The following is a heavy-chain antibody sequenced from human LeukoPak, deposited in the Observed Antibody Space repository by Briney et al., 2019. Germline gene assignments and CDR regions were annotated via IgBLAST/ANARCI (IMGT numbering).Heavy chain of an antibody. CDR1: GFTFSSYS. J-gene: IGHJ4*02. CDR3: ARDQGGYSGYDPYKNFDC. CDR2: ISSSSSYI. D-gene: IGHD5-12*01. Sequence: GGSLRLSCAASGFTFSSYSMNWGRQAPGKGLEWVSSISSSSSYIYYADSVKGRFTISRDNAKNSLYLQMNSLRAEDTAVYYCARDQGGYSGYDPYKNFDCWGQGTLVTVSS. V-gene: IGHV3-21*01.